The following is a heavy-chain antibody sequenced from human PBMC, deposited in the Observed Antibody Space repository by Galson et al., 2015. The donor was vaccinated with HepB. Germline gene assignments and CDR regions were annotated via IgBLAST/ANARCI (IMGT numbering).Heavy chain of an antibody. V-gene: IGHV3-48*01. CDR2: ISSSSSTI. J-gene: IGHJ4*02. CDR3: ARAERGDYVGY. CDR1: GFTFSSYS. Sequence: SLRLSCAASGFTFSSYSMNWVRQAPGKGLEWVSYISSSSSTIYYADSVKGRFTISRDNAKNSLYLQMNSLRAEDTAVYYCARAERGDYVGYWGQGTLVTVSS.